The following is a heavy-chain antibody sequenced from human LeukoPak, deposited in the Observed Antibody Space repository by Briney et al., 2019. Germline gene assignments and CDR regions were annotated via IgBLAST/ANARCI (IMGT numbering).Heavy chain of an antibody. CDR3: ARVLEMATSGPGY. CDR2: INPNSGGT. CDR1: GYTFTGYY. J-gene: IGHJ4*02. D-gene: IGHD5-12*01. Sequence: ASVKVSCKASGYTFTGYYMHWVRQAPGQGLEWMGWINPNSGGTNYAQKFQGRVTMTRDTSINTAYMELSRLRSDDTAVYYCARVLEMATSGPGYWGQGTLVTVSS. V-gene: IGHV1-2*02.